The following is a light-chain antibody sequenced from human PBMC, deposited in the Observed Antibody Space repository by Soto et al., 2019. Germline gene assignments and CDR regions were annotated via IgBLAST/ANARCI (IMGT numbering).Light chain of an antibody. CDR3: QQSYSTPG. V-gene: IGKV1-39*01. Sequence: DIQMTQSPSSLSASVGDRVTITCRASQSISSYLNWYQQKPGKAPKLLIYAASSLQSGVPSRFSGSGSGTDFTLTISSLQPEDFATYYCQQSYSTPGFVPGTKVDIK. CDR2: AAS. J-gene: IGKJ3*01. CDR1: QSISSY.